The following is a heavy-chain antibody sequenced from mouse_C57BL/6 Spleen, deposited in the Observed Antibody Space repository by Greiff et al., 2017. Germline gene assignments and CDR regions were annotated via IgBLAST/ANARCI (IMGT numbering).Heavy chain of an antibody. J-gene: IGHJ1*03. CDR2: IDPENGDT. CDR3: RDYYGSSYDFDV. V-gene: IGHV14-4*01. D-gene: IGHD1-1*01. CDR1: GFNIKDDY. Sequence: VQLKESGAELVRPGASVKLSCTASGFNIKDDYMHWVKQRPEQGLEWIGWIDPENGDTEYASKFQGKATITADTSSNTAYLQLSSLTSEDTAVYYCRDYYGSSYDFDVWGTGTTVTVSS.